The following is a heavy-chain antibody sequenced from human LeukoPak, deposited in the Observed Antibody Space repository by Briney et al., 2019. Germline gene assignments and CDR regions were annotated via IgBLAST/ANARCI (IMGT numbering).Heavy chain of an antibody. Sequence: SETLSLTCAVYGGSFSGYYWSWIRQPPGKGLEWIGEINHSGSTNYNPSLKSRVTISVDTSKNQFSLKLSSVTAADTAVYYCARGTKIVVVPAADYYYYGMDVWGQGTTVTVSS. CDR1: GGSFSGYY. CDR2: INHSGST. J-gene: IGHJ6*02. D-gene: IGHD2-2*01. V-gene: IGHV4-34*01. CDR3: ARGTKIVVVPAADYYYYGMDV.